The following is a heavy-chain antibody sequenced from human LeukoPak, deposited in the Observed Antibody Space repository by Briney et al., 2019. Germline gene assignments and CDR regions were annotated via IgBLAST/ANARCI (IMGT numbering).Heavy chain of an antibody. V-gene: IGHV3-74*01. CDR1: GFTFGSNW. D-gene: IGHD1-26*01. CDR2: INEDGSTT. Sequence: PGGSLRLSCAASGFTFGSNWMHWVRQAPGKGLVWVSRINEDGSTTNYAGSVKGRSTIFRDNAKNTLYLQMNSLRAEDTAVYYCVRDLGGRSGHWGQGTLVTVSS. CDR3: VRDLGGRSGH. J-gene: IGHJ4*02.